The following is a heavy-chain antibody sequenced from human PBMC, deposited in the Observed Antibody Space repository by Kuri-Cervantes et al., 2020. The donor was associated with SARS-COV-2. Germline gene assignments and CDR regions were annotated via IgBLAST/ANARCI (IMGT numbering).Heavy chain of an antibody. D-gene: IGHD3-22*01. CDR2: IKSKTDGGTT. CDR3: TTDYVQDHYDSSGYSEYFQH. CDR1: GFTFSNAW. V-gene: IGHV3-15*01. Sequence: GESLKISCAASGFTFSNAWMSWVRQAPGKGLEWVGRIKSKTDGGTTDYAAPVKGRFTISRDDSKNTLYLQMNSLKTEDTAVYYCTTDYVQDHYDSSGYSEYFQHWGQGTLVTVSS. J-gene: IGHJ1*01.